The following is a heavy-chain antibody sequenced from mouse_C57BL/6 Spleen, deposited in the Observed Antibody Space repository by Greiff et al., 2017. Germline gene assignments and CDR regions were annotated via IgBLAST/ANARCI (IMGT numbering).Heavy chain of an antibody. Sequence: QVQLKQPGAELVKPGASVKVSCKASGYTFTSYDINWVKQRPGQGLEWIGWIYPRDGSTKYNEKFKGKATLTVDTSSSTAYMELHSLTSEDSAVYFCARDYGSSYFDYWGQGTTLTVSS. J-gene: IGHJ2*01. CDR1: GYTFTSYD. V-gene: IGHV1-85*01. D-gene: IGHD1-1*01. CDR3: ARDYGSSYFDY. CDR2: IYPRDGST.